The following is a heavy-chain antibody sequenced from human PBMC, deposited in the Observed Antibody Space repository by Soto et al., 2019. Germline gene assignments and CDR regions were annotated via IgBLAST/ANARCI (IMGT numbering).Heavy chain of an antibody. D-gene: IGHD5-12*01. V-gene: IGHV5-51*01. CDR1: GYTFTDYW. CDR2: IYPGDSNI. CDR3: ARRGGGYGGYYYNYGLDV. Sequence: GESLKISCKGSGYTFTDYWIGWVRQMPGKGLEWMGIIYPGDSNIRYSASFQGQVTISVDKSISTAYLQWSSLKASDTAMYYCARRGGGYGGYYYNYGLDVWGQATPVT. J-gene: IGHJ6*02.